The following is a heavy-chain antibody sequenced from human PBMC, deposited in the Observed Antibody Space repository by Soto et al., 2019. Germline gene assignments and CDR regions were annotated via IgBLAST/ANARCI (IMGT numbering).Heavy chain of an antibody. J-gene: IGHJ6*02. CDR3: AHGEGIYVNTGGYYYYGMDV. Sequence: SETLSLTCGVYGGSFSNYYWSWIRQPPGKGLDWIGEINHSGSTNYNPSLKSRVTISVDTSKNQFSLSLTSVTAADTAVYYCAHGEGIYVNTGGYYYYGMDVWGQGTTVTVSS. CDR2: INHSGST. V-gene: IGHV4-34*01. CDR1: GGSFSNYY. D-gene: IGHD3-10*01.